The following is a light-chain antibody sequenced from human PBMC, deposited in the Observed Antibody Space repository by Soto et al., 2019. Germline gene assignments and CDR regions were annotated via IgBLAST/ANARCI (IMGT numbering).Light chain of an antibody. Sequence: QSVLTQPASVSGSPGQSITVSCTAASSDVGYTFVSWYQHHPGKAPKLLIYDVANRPSGVSTRFSGSRSGDTASLTISGLQAEDEADYLCSAYTSSTTLLVFGTGTKVTVL. J-gene: IGLJ1*01. CDR3: SAYTSSTTLLV. V-gene: IGLV2-14*03. CDR2: DVA. CDR1: SSDVGYTF.